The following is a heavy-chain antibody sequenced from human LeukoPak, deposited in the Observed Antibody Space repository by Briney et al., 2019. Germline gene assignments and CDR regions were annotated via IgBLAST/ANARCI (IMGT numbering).Heavy chain of an antibody. CDR1: GFTFSDYY. CDR2: SRSKGHRYST. J-gene: IGHJ4*02. D-gene: IGHD2-8*02. V-gene: IGHV3-72*01. CDR3: ARGSYCSGGVCPAPFDS. Sequence: PGGSLRLSCAASGFTFSDYYMDWVRQVPGKGLGWIGRSRSKGHRYSTEYAASVRGRFTVSRDESKNLLFLQMTSLKSEDTAVYYCARGSYCSGGVCPAPFDSWGQGSLVTVSS.